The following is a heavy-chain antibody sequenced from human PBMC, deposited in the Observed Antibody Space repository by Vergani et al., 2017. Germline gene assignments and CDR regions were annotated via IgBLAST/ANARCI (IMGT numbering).Heavy chain of an antibody. J-gene: IGHJ4*02. CDR1: EFTFDDYA. V-gene: IGHV3-9*01. Sequence: EVQLVESGGGLVQPGRSLRLSCAASEFTFDDYAMHWVRQAPGKGLEWVSGISWNSGSIGYADSVKGRFTISRDNAKNSLYLQMNSLRAEDTAVYYCARDLGGWLGLSYWGQGTLVTVSA. CDR3: ARDLGGWLGLSY. D-gene: IGHD6-19*01. CDR2: ISWNSGSI.